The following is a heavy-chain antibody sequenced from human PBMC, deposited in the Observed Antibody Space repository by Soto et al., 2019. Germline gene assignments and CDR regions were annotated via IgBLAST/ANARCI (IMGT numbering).Heavy chain of an antibody. V-gene: IGHV1-69*01. CDR3: ARDIRFDP. J-gene: IGHJ5*02. CDR1: GGTFSSYA. D-gene: IGHD2-2*02. CDR2: IIPIFGTA. Sequence: QVQLGQSGADVKTPRSSVKVSCKASGGTFSSYAISWVRQAPGQGIEWMGGIIPIFGTANYAQKFQGRVTITADESTSTAYMEMSSLRSEDTAVYDCARDIRFDPWGQGTLVTVSS.